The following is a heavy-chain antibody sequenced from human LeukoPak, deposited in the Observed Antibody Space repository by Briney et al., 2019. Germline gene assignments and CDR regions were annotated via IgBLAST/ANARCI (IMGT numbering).Heavy chain of an antibody. CDR3: ARDLRFDSSGYYYFDY. J-gene: IGHJ4*02. CDR2: IYHSGST. CDR1: GYSISSGYY. D-gene: IGHD3-22*01. V-gene: IGHV4-38-2*02. Sequence: SETLSLTCTVSGYSISSGYYWGWIRQPPGKGLEWIGSIYHSGSTYYNPSLKSRVTISVDTSKNQFSLKLSSVTAADTAVYYCARDLRFDSSGYYYFDYWGQGTLVTVSS.